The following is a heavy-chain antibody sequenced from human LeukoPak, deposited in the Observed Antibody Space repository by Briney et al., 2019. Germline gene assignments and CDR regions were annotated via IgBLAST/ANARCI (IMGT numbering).Heavy chain of an antibody. CDR2: IKQDASEK. CDR3: VRDQGAFDM. CDR1: GITLSSYW. Sequence: GGSLRLSCAGSGITLSSYWMSWVRQAPGKGLEWVGNIKQDASEKYFVDSLRGRFTISRDNAKNSLFLQMNSLRAYDTAIYYCVRDQGAFDMWGHGTMVTVSS. V-gene: IGHV3-7*05. J-gene: IGHJ3*02.